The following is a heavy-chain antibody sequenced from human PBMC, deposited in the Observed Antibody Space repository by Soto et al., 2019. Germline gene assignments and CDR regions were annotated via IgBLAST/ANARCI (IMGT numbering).Heavy chain of an antibody. Sequence: SETLSLTCSVSGGSISSGYYYRCWIRQPPGKGLEWIGNIYYSGNTYYNPSLKSRLIISIDTSTNQFSLKVDSVTAADTAVYYCAGSSLYGMDVWCQGTTVTVS. CDR3: AGSSLYGMDV. CDR2: IYYSGNT. J-gene: IGHJ6*02. D-gene: IGHD3-10*01. CDR1: GGSISSGYYY. V-gene: IGHV4-30-4*01.